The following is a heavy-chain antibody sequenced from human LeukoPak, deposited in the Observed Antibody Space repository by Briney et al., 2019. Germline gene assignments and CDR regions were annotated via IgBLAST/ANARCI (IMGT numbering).Heavy chain of an antibody. V-gene: IGHV4-34*01. CDR3: ARELATVTNYFDY. Sequence: SETLSLTCAVYGGSFSGYYWSWIRPPPGKGLEWIGEINHSGSTNYNPSLKSRVTISVDTSKNQFSLKLSSVTAADTAVYYCARELATVTNYFDYWGQGTLVTVSS. CDR1: GGSFSGYY. D-gene: IGHD4-17*01. CDR2: INHSGST. J-gene: IGHJ4*02.